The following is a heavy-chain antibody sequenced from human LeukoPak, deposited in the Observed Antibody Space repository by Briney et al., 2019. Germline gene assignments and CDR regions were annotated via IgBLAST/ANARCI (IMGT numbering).Heavy chain of an antibody. J-gene: IGHJ4*02. CDR3: ARRAVVRGVISY. V-gene: IGHV4-34*01. CDR2: INHSGST. D-gene: IGHD3-10*01. Sequence: SETLSLTCAVYGGSFSGYYWSWIRQPPGKGLEWIGEINHSGSTNYNPSLKSRVTISVDTSKNQFSLKLGSVTAADTAVYYCARRAVVRGVISYWGQGTLVTVSS. CDR1: GGSFSGYY.